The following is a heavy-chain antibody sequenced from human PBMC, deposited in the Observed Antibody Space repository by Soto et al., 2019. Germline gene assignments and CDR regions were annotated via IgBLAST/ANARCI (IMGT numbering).Heavy chain of an antibody. CDR3: AGGSFYYGGPTGIYHLDH. Sequence: QVQLVQSGAEVKKPGSSVKVSCKASGGTFNNYAISWVRQAPGQGLEWMGGIIPIFGRANYAQKFQGRLTITAEEANCTGYMEVSSLRSEDKAMFYCAGGSFYYGGPTGIYHLDHLGQGTLVTVPS. V-gene: IGHV1-69*12. J-gene: IGHJ4*01. CDR2: IIPIFGRA. D-gene: IGHD1-1*01. CDR1: GGTFNNYA.